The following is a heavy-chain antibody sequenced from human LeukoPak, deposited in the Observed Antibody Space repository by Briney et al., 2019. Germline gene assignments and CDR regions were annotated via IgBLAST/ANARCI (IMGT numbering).Heavy chain of an antibody. CDR1: GGSISSSSYY. J-gene: IGHJ5*02. CDR3: ARSPYYCDSSGYPNWFDP. Sequence: SETLSLTCTVSGGSISSSSYYWGWIRQPPGKGLEWIGSIYYSGSTYYNPSLKSRVTISVDTSKNQFSLKLSSVTAADTAVYYGARSPYYCDSSGYPNWFDPWGQGTLVTVSS. D-gene: IGHD3-22*01. CDR2: IYYSGST. V-gene: IGHV4-39*07.